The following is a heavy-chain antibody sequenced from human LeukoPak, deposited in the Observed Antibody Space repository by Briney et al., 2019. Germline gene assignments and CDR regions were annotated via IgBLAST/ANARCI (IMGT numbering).Heavy chain of an antibody. V-gene: IGHV1-69-2*01. CDR3: ATDGYDFWSCSPQRLGARDYYYMDV. Sequence: ASVKISCKVSGYTFTDYYMHWVQQAPGKGLEWMGLVDPEDGETIYAEKFQGRVTITADTSTDTAYMELRSLRSEDTAVYYCATDGYDFWSCSPQRLGARDYYYMDVWGKGTTVTVSS. CDR1: GYTFTDYY. CDR2: VDPEDGET. J-gene: IGHJ6*03. D-gene: IGHD3-3*01.